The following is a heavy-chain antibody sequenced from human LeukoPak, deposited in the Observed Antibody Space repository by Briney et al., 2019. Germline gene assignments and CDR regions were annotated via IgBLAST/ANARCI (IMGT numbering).Heavy chain of an antibody. CDR1: GFTFSTYA. CDR2: ITSGGYST. V-gene: IGHV3-48*03. D-gene: IGHD3-10*02. Sequence: GGSLRLSCAASGFTFSTYAMSWVRQAPGKGLEWISYITSGGYSTHYADSVKGRFTISRDNAKNSLYLQMNSLRAEDTAVYYCARARGRVTIYVGAFDIWGQGTMVTVSS. J-gene: IGHJ3*02. CDR3: ARARGRVTIYVGAFDI.